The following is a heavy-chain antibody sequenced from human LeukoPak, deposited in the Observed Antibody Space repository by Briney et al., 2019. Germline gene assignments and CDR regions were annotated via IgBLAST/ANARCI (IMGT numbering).Heavy chain of an antibody. V-gene: IGHV4-30-4*08. Sequence: SETLSLTCTVSGGSISSGDYYWSWIRQPPGKGLEWIGYIYYSGSTYYNPSLKSRVTISIDTSKNQFSLKLSSVTAADTAVYYCARAPGYCTNGVCSPYYYYYTDVWGKGTTVTVSS. CDR1: GGSISSGDYY. CDR3: ARAPGYCTNGVCSPYYYYYTDV. D-gene: IGHD2-8*01. CDR2: IYYSGST. J-gene: IGHJ6*03.